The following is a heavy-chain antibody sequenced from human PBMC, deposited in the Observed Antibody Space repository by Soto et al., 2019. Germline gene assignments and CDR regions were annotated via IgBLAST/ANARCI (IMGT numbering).Heavy chain of an antibody. V-gene: IGHV5-51*01. CDR2: IYPGDSDT. CDR3: ASGDGWYGVSGSMNAFDY. J-gene: IGHJ4*02. CDR1: GYSFTSYW. D-gene: IGHD6-19*01. Sequence: GGSLRLSCKGSGYSFTSYWIGWVRQMPGKGLEWMGIIYPGDSDTRYSPSFQGQVTISADKSISTAYLQWSSLKASDTAMYYCASGDGWYGVSGSMNAFDYWGQGTLVTVSS.